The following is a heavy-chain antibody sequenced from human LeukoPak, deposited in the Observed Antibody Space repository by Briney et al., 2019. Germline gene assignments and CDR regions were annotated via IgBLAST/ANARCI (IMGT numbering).Heavy chain of an antibody. V-gene: IGHV4-39*01. CDR3: SLRSWYYFDY. Sequence: PSETLSLTCTVSGGSISSSSYYWGWIRQPPGKGLEWIGSIYYSGSTYYNPSLKSRVTISVDTSKNQFSLKLSSVTAADTAVYYCSLRSWYYFDYWGQGTLVTVSS. CDR1: GGSISSSSYY. J-gene: IGHJ4*02. D-gene: IGHD6-13*01. CDR2: IYYSGST.